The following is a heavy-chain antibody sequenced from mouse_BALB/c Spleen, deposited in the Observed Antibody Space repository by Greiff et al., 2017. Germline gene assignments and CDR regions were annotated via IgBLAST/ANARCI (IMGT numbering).Heavy chain of an antibody. CDR2: ISSGGSYT. V-gene: IGHV5-9-1*01. CDR1: GFTFSSYA. CDR3: ARRVYGTYYFDY. J-gene: IGHJ2*01. D-gene: IGHD2-1*01. Sequence: EVMLVESGGGLVKPGGSLKLSCAASGFTFSSYAMSWVRQTPEKRLEWVATISSGGSYTYYPDSVKGRFTISRDNAKNTLYLQMSSLRSEDTAMYYCARRVYGTYYFDYWGQGTTLTVSS.